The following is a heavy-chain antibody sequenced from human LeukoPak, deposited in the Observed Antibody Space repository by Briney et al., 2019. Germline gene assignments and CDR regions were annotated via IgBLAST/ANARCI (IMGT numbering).Heavy chain of an antibody. D-gene: IGHD3-3*01. CDR1: GYTFTNYY. J-gene: IGHJ3*02. Sequence: ASVKVSCKASGYTFTNYYINWVRQATGQGLEWMGWMDPNSDNTGYAQEFQGRVTITRNTSTSTSYMELTSLRSEDTAVYYCARGLTIFGAVNDAFDIWGQGTMVTVPS. CDR2: MDPNSDNT. V-gene: IGHV1-8*03. CDR3: ARGLTIFGAVNDAFDI.